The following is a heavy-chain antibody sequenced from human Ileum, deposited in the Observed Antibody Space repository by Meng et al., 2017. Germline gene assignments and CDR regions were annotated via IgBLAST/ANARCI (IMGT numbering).Heavy chain of an antibody. J-gene: IGHJ4*02. V-gene: IGHV3-15*04. CDR1: GFTFSDAW. CDR3: TILNRGRFDY. D-gene: IGHD2/OR15-2a*01. Sequence: EGQLGESGGGLVEPAGSLSLSCAASGFTFSDAWMSWVRQAPGKGLEWVGRIATKTNGEATQYAGPVRGRFTISRDDSKTTLYLQMNSLKTDDTAVYYCTILNRGRFDYWGRGALVTVSS. CDR2: IATKTNGEAT.